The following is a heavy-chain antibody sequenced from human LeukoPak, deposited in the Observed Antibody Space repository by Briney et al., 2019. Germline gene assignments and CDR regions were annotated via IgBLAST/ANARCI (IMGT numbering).Heavy chain of an antibody. D-gene: IGHD2-15*01. J-gene: IGHJ4*02. Sequence: SETLSLTSSVSGGSINTYLWSWIRQPPGKGLEWIGYIYYGGSNYNPSLRSRVTISMDTSMNQFSLRLTSVTAADTAVYYCARALNPLPGTYYFDYWGQGTLVTVSS. CDR2: IYYGGS. CDR1: GGSINTYL. V-gene: IGHV4-59*13. CDR3: ARALNPLPGTYYFDY.